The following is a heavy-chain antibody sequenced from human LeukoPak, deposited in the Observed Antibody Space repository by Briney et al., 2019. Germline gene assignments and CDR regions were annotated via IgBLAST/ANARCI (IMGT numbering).Heavy chain of an antibody. J-gene: IGHJ1*01. D-gene: IGHD6-19*01. V-gene: IGHV3-20*04. Sequence: GGSLRLSCAASGFAFDDYAMHWVRQAPGKGLEWVSGINWNGGSTSYADSVKGRFTTSRDNAKNSLYLQMNSLRAEDTALYYCARGGKIPLAGTRSPQYFQHWGQGTLVTVSS. CDR3: ARGGKIPLAGTRSPQYFQH. CDR1: GFAFDDYA. CDR2: INWNGGST.